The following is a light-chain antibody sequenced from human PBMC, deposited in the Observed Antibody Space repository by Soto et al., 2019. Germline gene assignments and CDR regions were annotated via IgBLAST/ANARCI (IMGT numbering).Light chain of an antibody. Sequence: EIVMTQSPGTLSVSPGERATLSCRASQNIRSNLAWYQQKPGQAPRLLIYETSTRAPGIPARFSGSGSGTEFTLTISSLQSEDFAVYHCQQYGSSPLTFGGGTKVEIK. CDR1: QNIRSN. J-gene: IGKJ4*01. CDR2: ETS. CDR3: QQYGSSPLT. V-gene: IGKV3-15*01.